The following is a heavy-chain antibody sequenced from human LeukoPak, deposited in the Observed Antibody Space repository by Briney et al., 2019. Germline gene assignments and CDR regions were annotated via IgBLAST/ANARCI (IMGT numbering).Heavy chain of an antibody. CDR1: GDSVSGYY. Sequence: SDTLSLTCTVSGDSVSGYYGSWIRQPPGKGLEWIGYFYTSANTNYNPSLKSRVTMSVDTSMKQFSLNLTSVTAADTAVYYCARGLRDEERHYGYYYMDVWGKGTTVTVSS. D-gene: IGHD1-1*01. J-gene: IGHJ6*03. CDR2: FYTSANT. V-gene: IGHV4-4*09. CDR3: ARGLRDEERHYGYYYMDV.